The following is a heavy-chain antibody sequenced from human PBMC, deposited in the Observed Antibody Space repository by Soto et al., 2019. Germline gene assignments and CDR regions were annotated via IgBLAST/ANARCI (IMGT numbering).Heavy chain of an antibody. D-gene: IGHD2-2*01. CDR1: GGSISSGDYY. V-gene: IGHV4-30-4*01. Sequence: QVQLQESGPGLVKPSQTLSLTCTVSGGSISSGDYYWSWIRQPPGKGLEWIGYIYYSGSTYYNPSLKSRVTISVDTSKNQFSLKLSSVTAADTAVYYCARGFAVPAAYYYYGMDVWGQGTTVTVSS. CDR2: IYYSGST. CDR3: ARGFAVPAAYYYYGMDV. J-gene: IGHJ6*02.